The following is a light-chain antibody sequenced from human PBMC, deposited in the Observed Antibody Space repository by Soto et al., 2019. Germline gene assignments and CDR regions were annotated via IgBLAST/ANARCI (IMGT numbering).Light chain of an antibody. V-gene: IGKV1-39*01. Sequence: DIQMTQSPSSLSASVEDRVIITCRASQSISNHLNWYQQKPGKAPKLLIFAAYSLQSGVTSRFSGSRSGPDFTLTISSMQPEDFATYYCQQSYSSPPTCGQGTKVDI. CDR1: QSISNH. CDR2: AAY. CDR3: QQSYSSPPT. J-gene: IGKJ1*01.